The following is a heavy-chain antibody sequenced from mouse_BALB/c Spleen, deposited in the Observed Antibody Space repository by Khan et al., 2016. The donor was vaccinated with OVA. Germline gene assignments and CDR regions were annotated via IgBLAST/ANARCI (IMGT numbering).Heavy chain of an antibody. D-gene: IGHD2-4*01. CDR2: ISSGSSTI. Sequence: EVELVESGGGLVQPGGSRKLSCAASGFTFSSFGMHWVRQAPEQGLEWVAYISSGSSTIYYADTVKGRFTISRDNPKNTLFLQMTSLRSEDTAMYYCARAMITTWYFDVWGAGTTVTVSS. CDR1: GFTFSSFG. CDR3: ARAMITTWYFDV. V-gene: IGHV5-17*02. J-gene: IGHJ1*01.